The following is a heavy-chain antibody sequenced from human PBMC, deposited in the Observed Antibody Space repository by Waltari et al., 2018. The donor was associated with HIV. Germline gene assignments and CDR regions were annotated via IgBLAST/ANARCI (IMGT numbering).Heavy chain of an antibody. CDR3: ARDRSSSGYYFDY. CDR2: ITSTSFTR. V-gene: IGHV3-48*02. J-gene: IGHJ4*02. D-gene: IGHD3-22*01. CDR1: GFAFSTYD. Sequence: EVQLVDSGVGLVQPGGSMRLSCAASGFAFSTYDMNWVRQAPGKGLVWVSYITSTSFTRYYADSVKGRFTISRDNAKNSLYLQMNSLRDEDTAVYFCARDRSSSGYYFDYWGQGTLVTVSS.